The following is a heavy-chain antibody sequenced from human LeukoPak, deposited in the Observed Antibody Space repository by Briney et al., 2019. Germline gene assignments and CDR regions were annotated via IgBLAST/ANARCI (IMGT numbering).Heavy chain of an antibody. J-gene: IGHJ6*02. CDR3: ARAPLHYDILTGHRASYYYYGMDV. Sequence: KPSETLSLTCAVYGGSFSGYYWSWIRQPPGKGLEWIGEINHSGSTNYNPSLKSRVTISVDTSKNQFSLKLSSVTAADTAVYYCARAPLHYDILTGHRASYYYYGMDVWGQGTTVTVSS. CDR1: GGSFSGYY. CDR2: INHSGST. D-gene: IGHD3-9*01. V-gene: IGHV4-34*01.